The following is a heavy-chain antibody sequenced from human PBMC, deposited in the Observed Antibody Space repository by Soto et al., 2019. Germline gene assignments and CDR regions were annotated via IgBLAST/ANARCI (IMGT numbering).Heavy chain of an antibody. CDR1: GYSFTSYW. Sequence: PGESLKISCKGSGYSFTSYWIGWVRQMPGKGLEWMGIIYPGDSDTRYSPSFQGQVTISADKSISTAYLQWSSLKASDTAMYYCASTLMYSSGAVAKKWPYYFDYWGQGTLVTVSS. J-gene: IGHJ4*02. V-gene: IGHV5-51*01. CDR2: IYPGDSDT. CDR3: ASTLMYSSGAVAKKWPYYFDY. D-gene: IGHD6-19*01.